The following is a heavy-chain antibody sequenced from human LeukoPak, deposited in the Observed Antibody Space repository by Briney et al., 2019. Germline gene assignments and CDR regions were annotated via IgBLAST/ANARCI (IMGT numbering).Heavy chain of an antibody. CDR3: ARIADYYDSSGYNSVDY. D-gene: IGHD3-22*01. CDR2: IYSGGST. V-gene: IGHV3-53*01. CDR1: GFAVSRNY. J-gene: IGHJ4*02. Sequence: GGSLRLSWAASGFAVSRNYMSWVRQAPGKGLEWVSVIYSGGSTYYADSVKGRFTISRDNSKNTLYLQMNSLRAEDTAVYYCARIADYYDSSGYNSVDYWGQGTLVTVSS.